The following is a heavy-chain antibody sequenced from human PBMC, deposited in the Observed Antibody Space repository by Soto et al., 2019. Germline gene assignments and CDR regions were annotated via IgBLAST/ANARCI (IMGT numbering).Heavy chain of an antibody. CDR2: IYYSGST. Sequence: SETLSLTCTVSGGSISSGDYYWSWIRQPPGKGLEWIGYIYYSGSTYYNPSLESRVTISVDTSKNQFSLKLSSVTAADTAVYYCARGGGFITIFGGKGSYVGGMDVWGQGTTVTVSS. D-gene: IGHD3-3*01. CDR1: GGSISSGDYY. CDR3: ARGGGFITIFGGKGSYVGGMDV. V-gene: IGHV4-30-4*01. J-gene: IGHJ6*02.